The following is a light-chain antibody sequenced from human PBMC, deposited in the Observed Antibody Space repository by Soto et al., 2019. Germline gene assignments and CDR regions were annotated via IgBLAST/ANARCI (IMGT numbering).Light chain of an antibody. V-gene: IGKV3-11*01. CDR1: QSVGSS. CDR2: DAS. J-gene: IGKJ4*01. CDR3: QQRTNWPLT. Sequence: EIVLTQSPATLSLSPGERATVSCRASQSVGSSLAWYQQKPGQAPRLLIYDASTRATGIPARFSGSGSGTDLTLTISSLEPEDFAVYYCQQRTNWPLTFGGGTKVEIK.